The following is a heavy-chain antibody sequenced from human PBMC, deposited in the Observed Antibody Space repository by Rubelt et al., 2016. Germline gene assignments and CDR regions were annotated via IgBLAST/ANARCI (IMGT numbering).Heavy chain of an antibody. CDR2: YDGSNK. V-gene: IGHV3-30*01. J-gene: IGHJ2*01. CDR3: ARERGYRRAELWLGPDY. Sequence: YDGSNKYFADSVKGRFTISRDNSKNTLYLQMTSLRADDTAVYYCARERGYRRAELWLGPDYWGRGTLVTVSS. D-gene: IGHD5-18*01.